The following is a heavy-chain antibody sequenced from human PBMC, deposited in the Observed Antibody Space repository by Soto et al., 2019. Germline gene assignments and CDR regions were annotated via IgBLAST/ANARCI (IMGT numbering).Heavy chain of an antibody. Sequence: EVQLVESGGGLVQPGGSLRLSCAASGFTFSSYWMHWVRQAPGKGLVWVSRINTDGSTTSYADSVKGRFTISRDNAKNTVYLQMNSLTAEDTAVYYCARVGHGFWYFDLWGRATLVTVSS. J-gene: IGHJ2*01. D-gene: IGHD6-25*01. CDR1: GFTFSSYW. CDR2: INTDGSTT. CDR3: ARVGHGFWYFDL. V-gene: IGHV3-74*01.